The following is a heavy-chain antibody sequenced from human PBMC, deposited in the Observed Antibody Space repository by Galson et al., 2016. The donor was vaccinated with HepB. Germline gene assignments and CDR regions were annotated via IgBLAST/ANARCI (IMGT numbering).Heavy chain of an antibody. V-gene: IGHV3-74*01. D-gene: IGHD5-12*01. CDR2: ILRDERF. CDR1: GLTFSNYW. Sequence: SLRLSCAMSGLTFSNYWMHWVRQAPGKGLVWVSRILRDERFYADSVKGRFTISTDNAKNTVYLQMTSLRAEDTAVYYCVGDRISWHWGQGTLVTVSS. J-gene: IGHJ4*02. CDR3: VGDRISWH.